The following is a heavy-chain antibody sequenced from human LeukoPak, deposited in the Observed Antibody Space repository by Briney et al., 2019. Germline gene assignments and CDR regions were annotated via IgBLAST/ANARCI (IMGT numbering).Heavy chain of an antibody. Sequence: PGGSLRLSCAASGFTFSTYGMHWVRQAPGKGLEWVANTKQDETEKHYADSVKGRFTISRDNAQNSLYLQMNSLRAEDTAVYFCARNRQWLLADYWGQGTVVTVSS. D-gene: IGHD3-22*01. CDR2: TKQDETEK. CDR3: ARNRQWLLADY. J-gene: IGHJ4*02. CDR1: GFTFSTYG. V-gene: IGHV3-7*04.